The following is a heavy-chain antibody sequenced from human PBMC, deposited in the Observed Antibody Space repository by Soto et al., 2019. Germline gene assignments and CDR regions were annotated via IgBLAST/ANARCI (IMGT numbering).Heavy chain of an antibody. Sequence: PSETLSLTCTVSGGSISSYYWSWIRQPPGKGLEWIGYIYYSGSTNYNPSLKSRVTISVDTSKNQFSLKLSSVTAADTAVYYCARERYDSSGYRPGGMDVWGQGPTVTVSS. CDR1: GGSISSYY. CDR3: ARERYDSSGYRPGGMDV. V-gene: IGHV4-59*01. CDR2: IYYSGST. D-gene: IGHD3-22*01. J-gene: IGHJ6*02.